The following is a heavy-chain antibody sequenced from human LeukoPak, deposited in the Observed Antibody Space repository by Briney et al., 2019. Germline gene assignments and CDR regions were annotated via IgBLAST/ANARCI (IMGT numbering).Heavy chain of an antibody. CDR1: GGSISSYY. D-gene: IGHD3-10*01. Sequence: SETLSLTCTVSGGSISSYYWSWIRQPAGKGLEWIGLIYSSGTTNYNPSLKSRVTMPLDTSKSQFSLRLTSVTAADTAVYYCARDGESTYYYYGMDVWGQGTTVTVSS. J-gene: IGHJ6*02. CDR3: ARDGESTYYYYGMDV. V-gene: IGHV4-4*07. CDR2: IYSSGTT.